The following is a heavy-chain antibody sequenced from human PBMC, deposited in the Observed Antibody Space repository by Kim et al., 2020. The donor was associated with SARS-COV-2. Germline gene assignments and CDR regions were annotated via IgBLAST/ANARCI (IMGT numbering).Heavy chain of an antibody. D-gene: IGHD3-10*01. V-gene: IGHV3-9*01. CDR3: AKANTHYGSGTYYPKYYFDT. Sequence: GGSLRLSCAGSGFTFDDYAMHWVRQVPGKGLEWVSGIGWNSARIGYADSVKGRFTISRDNAKNSLYLQMNSLRAEDTALYYCAKANTHYGSGTYYPKYYFDTWGQGTLVTVSS. CDR1: GFTFDDYA. CDR2: IGWNSARI. J-gene: IGHJ4*02.